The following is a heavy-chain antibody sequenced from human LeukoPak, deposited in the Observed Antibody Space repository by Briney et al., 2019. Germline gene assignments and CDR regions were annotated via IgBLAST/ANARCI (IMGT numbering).Heavy chain of an antibody. V-gene: IGHV4-30-2*01. CDR3: ARHYYDFWSGYSHRDY. J-gene: IGHJ4*02. CDR2: IYHSGST. D-gene: IGHD3-3*01. Sequence: SETLSLTCAVSGGSISSGGYSWSWIRQPPGKGLEWIGYIYHSGSTYYNPSLKSRVTISVDRSKNQFSLKLSSVTAADTAVYYCARHYYDFWSGYSHRDYWGQGTLVIVSS. CDR1: GGSISSGGYS.